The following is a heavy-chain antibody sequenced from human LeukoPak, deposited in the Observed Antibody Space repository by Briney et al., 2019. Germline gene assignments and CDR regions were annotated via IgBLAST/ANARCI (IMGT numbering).Heavy chain of an antibody. CDR1: GYTFTGYY. CDR3: ARDLRADSSGWYRGDY. CDR2: INPNSGGT. J-gene: IGHJ4*02. Sequence: GASVKVSCKASGYTFTGYYMHWVRQAPGQGLEWMGWINPNSGGTNYAQKFQGRVTMTRDTSISTAYMELSRLRSDDTAVCYCARDLRADSSGWYRGDYWGQGTLVTVSS. D-gene: IGHD6-19*01. V-gene: IGHV1-2*02.